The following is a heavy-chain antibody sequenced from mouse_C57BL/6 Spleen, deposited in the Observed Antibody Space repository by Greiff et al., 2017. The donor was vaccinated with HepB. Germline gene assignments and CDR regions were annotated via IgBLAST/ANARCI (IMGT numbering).Heavy chain of an antibody. CDR1: GFNIKDDY. CDR2: IDPENGDT. V-gene: IGHV14-4*01. Sequence: EVQLQQSGAELVRPGASVKLSCTASGFNIKDDYMHWVKQRPEQGLEWIGWIDPENGDTEYASKFQGKATIAADTSSNTAYLQLSSLTSEDTAVYYCTTRGLGRDCFDYWGQGTTLTVSS. D-gene: IGHD4-1*01. CDR3: TTRGLGRDCFDY. J-gene: IGHJ2*01.